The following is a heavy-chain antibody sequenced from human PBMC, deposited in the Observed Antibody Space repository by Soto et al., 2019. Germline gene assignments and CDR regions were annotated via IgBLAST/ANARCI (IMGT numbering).Heavy chain of an antibody. V-gene: IGHV3-7*01. CDR3: SRLPRTYVS. J-gene: IGHJ5*02. Sequence: PVGPLRLSCVGSGFTFRANHSSWVRRAPGRGLEWVANINSDGSDNYYVDPVKGRFTISRDNARNSLNLQMNSLRVEDTAVFYCSRLPRTYVSWGPGVLVTRSS. D-gene: IGHD3-10*02. CDR1: GFTFRANH. CDR2: INSDGSDN.